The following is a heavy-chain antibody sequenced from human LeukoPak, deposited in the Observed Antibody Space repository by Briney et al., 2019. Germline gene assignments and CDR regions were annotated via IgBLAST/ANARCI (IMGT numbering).Heavy chain of an antibody. CDR3: ARGKYYNSSGYPDY. CDR2: FDPEDGET. CDR1: GYTFTSYY. J-gene: IGHJ4*02. D-gene: IGHD3-22*01. Sequence: ASVKVSCKASGYTFTSYYMHWVRQAPGKGLEWMGGFDPEDGETIYAQKFQGRVTMTEDTSTDTAYMELSSLRSEDTAVYYCARGKYYNSSGYPDYWGQGTLVTVSS. V-gene: IGHV1-24*01.